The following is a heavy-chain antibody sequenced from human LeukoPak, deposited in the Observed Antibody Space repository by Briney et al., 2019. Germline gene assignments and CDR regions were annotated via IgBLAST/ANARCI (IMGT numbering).Heavy chain of an antibody. Sequence: SETLSLTCTVSGDSISSYYWNWIRQPAGRGLEWIGRIYASGYTEYNPSLQTRVTMSVDTSKNEFSLKVDTVTAADTAVYFCARNHIVTGTYFDSWGQGILVTVSS. V-gene: IGHV4-4*07. CDR3: ARNHIVTGTYFDS. J-gene: IGHJ4*02. CDR1: GDSISSYY. D-gene: IGHD3-10*01. CDR2: IYASGYT.